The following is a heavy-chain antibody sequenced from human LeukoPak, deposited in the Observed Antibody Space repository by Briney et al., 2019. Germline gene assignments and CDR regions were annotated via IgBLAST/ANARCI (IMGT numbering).Heavy chain of an antibody. CDR2: ISAYNGNT. CDR1: GYTFTSYG. V-gene: IGHV1-18*01. J-gene: IGHJ4*02. CDR3: ARIPLTIFGVVIMYLDY. D-gene: IGHD3-3*01. Sequence: ASVKVSCKASGYTFTSYGISWVRQAHGQGLEWMGWISAYNGNTNYVQKLQGRVTMTTDTSTSTAYMELRSLRSDDTAVYYCARIPLTIFGVVIMYLDYWGQGTLVTVSS.